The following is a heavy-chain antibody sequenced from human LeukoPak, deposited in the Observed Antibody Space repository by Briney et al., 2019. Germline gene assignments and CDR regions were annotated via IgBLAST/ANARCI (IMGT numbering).Heavy chain of an antibody. CDR1: GGSISSYY. CDR2: IYYSGST. V-gene: IGHV4-59*01. J-gene: IGHJ4*02. CDR3: ARDPNDGSGYFYYFDY. D-gene: IGHD3-22*01. Sequence: PSETLSLTCTVSGGSISSYYWSWIRQPPGKGLEWIGCIYYSGSTNYNPSLKSRVTISVDTSKNQFSLKLSSVTAADTAVYYCARDPNDGSGYFYYFDYWGQGTLVTVSS.